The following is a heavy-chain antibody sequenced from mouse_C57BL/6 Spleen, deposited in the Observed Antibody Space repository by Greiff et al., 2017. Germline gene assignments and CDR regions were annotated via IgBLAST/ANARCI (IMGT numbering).Heavy chain of an antibody. CDR1: GFTFSDYY. J-gene: IGHJ4*01. Sequence: EVQRVESEGGLVQPGSSMKLSCTASGFTFSDYYMAWVRQVPEKGLEWVANINYDGSSTYYLDSLKSRFIISRDNAKNILYLQMRSLKSEDTATYYCARGGGFYAMDYWGQGTSVTVSS. V-gene: IGHV5-16*01. CDR3: ARGGGFYAMDY. CDR2: INYDGSST.